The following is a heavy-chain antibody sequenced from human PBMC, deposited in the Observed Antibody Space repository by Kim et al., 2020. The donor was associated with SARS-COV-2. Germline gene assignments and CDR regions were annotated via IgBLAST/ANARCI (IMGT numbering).Heavy chain of an antibody. Sequence: SETLSLTCTVSGGSISSYYWSWIRQPPGKGLEWIGYIYYSGSTNYNPSLKSRVTISVDTSKNQFSLKLSSVTAADTAVYYCARGANRFGELSKPLFDYWGQGTLVTVSS. D-gene: IGHD3-10*01. J-gene: IGHJ4*02. V-gene: IGHV4-59*01. CDR2: IYYSGST. CDR1: GGSISSYY. CDR3: ARGANRFGELSKPLFDY.